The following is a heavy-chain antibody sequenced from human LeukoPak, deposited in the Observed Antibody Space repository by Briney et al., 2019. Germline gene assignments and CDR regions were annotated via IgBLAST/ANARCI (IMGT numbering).Heavy chain of an antibody. CDR1: GGSFSGYY. V-gene: IGHV4-34*01. D-gene: IGHD3-22*01. J-gene: IGHJ6*04. Sequence: SETLSLTCAVYGGSFSGYYWTWIRQTPEKGLEWMGEMNPSGSTKYNPSLKSRVTISVDTSKNQFPPELSSVTAADAAVYYCARGRQDVTMIVVVMTAVSLYWDVWGKGTAVTVSP. CDR3: ARGRQDVTMIVVVMTAVSLYWDV. CDR2: MNPSGST.